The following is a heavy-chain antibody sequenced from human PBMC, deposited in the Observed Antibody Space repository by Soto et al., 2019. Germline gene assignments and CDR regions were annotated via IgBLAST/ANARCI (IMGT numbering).Heavy chain of an antibody. V-gene: IGHV3-49*04. CDR2: IRSKAYGGTT. CDR3: TRVSGYYDSSGERGYYYYGMDV. CDR1: GFTFGDYA. J-gene: IGHJ6*02. D-gene: IGHD3-22*01. Sequence: LRLSCTASGFTFGDYAMSWVRQAPGKGLEWVGFIRSKAYGGTTEYAASVKGRFTISRDDSKSIAYLQMNSLKTEDTAVYYCTRVSGYYDSSGERGYYYYGMDVWGQGTTVTVSS.